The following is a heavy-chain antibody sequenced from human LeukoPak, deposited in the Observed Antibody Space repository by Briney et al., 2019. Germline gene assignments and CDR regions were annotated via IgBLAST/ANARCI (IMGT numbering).Heavy chain of an antibody. CDR3: AKLVFGDSSGFVGY. V-gene: IGHV3-23*01. CDR2: ISGSGGST. D-gene: IGHD3-22*01. CDR1: GFTFSGNA. J-gene: IGHJ4*02. Sequence: GGSLRLSCAASGFTFSGNAMSWVRQAPGKGLEWVSAISGSGGSTYYADSVKGRFTISRDNSKNTLYLQMNSLRAEDTAVYYCAKLVFGDSSGFVGYGGQGTLVTVSS.